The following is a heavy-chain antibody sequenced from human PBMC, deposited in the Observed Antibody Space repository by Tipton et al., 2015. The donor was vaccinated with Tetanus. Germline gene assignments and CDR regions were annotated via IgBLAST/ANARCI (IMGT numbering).Heavy chain of an antibody. D-gene: IGHD3-9*01. CDR1: GFTVSSNY. CDR3: ARDRGDYDTLTGFTIGF. J-gene: IGHJ4*02. Sequence: SLRLSCAASGFTVSSNYMSWVRQAPGKGLEWVSVIYSGGSTYYEDSVKSRFTISRDNARISLYLQMNGLTTEDTAVYYCARDRGDYDTLTGFTIGFWGQGTLVTVSS. CDR2: IYSGGST. V-gene: IGHV3-53*01.